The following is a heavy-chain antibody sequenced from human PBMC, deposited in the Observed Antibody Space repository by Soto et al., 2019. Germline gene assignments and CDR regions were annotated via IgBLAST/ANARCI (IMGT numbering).Heavy chain of an antibody. Sequence: ASVKVSCKASGYTFTSYGISWVRQAPGQGLEWMGWISPYIGNTNYAQKLQGRVTITTDASTSTAYMELSSLRSEDTAVYYCARGPGGVVVVAATQYYFDYWGQGTLVTVSS. CDR2: ISPYIGNT. CDR1: GYTFTSYG. CDR3: ARGPGGVVVVAATQYYFDY. J-gene: IGHJ4*02. D-gene: IGHD2-15*01. V-gene: IGHV1-18*01.